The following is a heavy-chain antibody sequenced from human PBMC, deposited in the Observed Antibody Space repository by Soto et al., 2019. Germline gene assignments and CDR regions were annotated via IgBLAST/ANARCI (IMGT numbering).Heavy chain of an antibody. CDR2: INPNSGGT. CDR1: GYTFTGYY. J-gene: IGHJ6*02. V-gene: IGHV1-2*02. D-gene: IGHD3-10*01. CDR3: ARKGERGGESPYYYYGMDV. Sequence: GASVKVSCKASGYTFTGYYMHWVRQAPGQGLEWMGWINPNSGGTNYAQKFQGRVTMTGDMSISTAYMELSRLRSDDTAVYYWARKGERGGESPYYYYGMDVWGQGTTVTVSS.